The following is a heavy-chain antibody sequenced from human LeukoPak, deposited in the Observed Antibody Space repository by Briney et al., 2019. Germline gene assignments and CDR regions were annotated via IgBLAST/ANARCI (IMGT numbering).Heavy chain of an antibody. CDR3: ANFSFLEWLLPPFDY. V-gene: IGHV3-7*01. D-gene: IGHD3-3*01. CDR2: IKQDGSEK. Sequence: HPGGSLRLSCAASGFTFSSYWMSWVRQAPGKGLEWVANIKQDGSEKYYVDSVKGRFTISRDNAKNSLYLQMNSLRAEDTAVYYCANFSFLEWLLPPFDYWGQGTLVTVSS. J-gene: IGHJ4*02. CDR1: GFTFSSYW.